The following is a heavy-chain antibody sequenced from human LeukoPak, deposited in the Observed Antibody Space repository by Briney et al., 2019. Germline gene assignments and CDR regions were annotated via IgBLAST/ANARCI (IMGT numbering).Heavy chain of an antibody. D-gene: IGHD2-2*01. V-gene: IGHV3-23*01. CDR3: AKLGISTSSYYYYYGMDV. J-gene: IGHJ6*02. Sequence: PGGSLRLSCAASGFTFSSYAMSWVRQAPGKGLEWVSVISGSGGSTCYADSVKGRFTISRDNSKNTLYLQMNSLRAEDTAVYYCAKLGISTSSYYYYYGMDVWGQGTTVTVSS. CDR1: GFTFSSYA. CDR2: ISGSGGST.